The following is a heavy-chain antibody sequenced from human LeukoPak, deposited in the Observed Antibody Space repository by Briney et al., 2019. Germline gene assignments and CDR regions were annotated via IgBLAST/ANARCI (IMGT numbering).Heavy chain of an antibody. CDR1: GFTFSSYG. D-gene: IGHD3-22*01. CDR3: AKLATSGYPDY. J-gene: IGHJ4*02. Sequence: SGRSLRLSCAASGFTFSSYGMHWVRQAPGKELEWVAVISYDGSSKYYADSVKGRFTISRDNSKNTLYLQMNSLRAEDTAVYYCAKLATSGYPDYWGQGTLVTVSS. V-gene: IGHV3-30*18. CDR2: ISYDGSSK.